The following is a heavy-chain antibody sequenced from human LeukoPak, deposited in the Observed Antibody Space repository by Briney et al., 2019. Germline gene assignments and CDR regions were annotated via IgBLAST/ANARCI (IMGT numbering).Heavy chain of an antibody. V-gene: IGHV6-1*01. CDR2: TYYGSKWCS. CDR1: GDSVSSNSAA. Sequence: SQTLSLTCAISGDSVSSNSAAWNWIRQSPSRGLEWLGRTYYGSKWCSDYAVSVKSRITINPDTSKNQFSSQLNSVTPEDTAVYYCARGAVWDPGAFDIWGQGTMVTVSS. D-gene: IGHD1-26*01. J-gene: IGHJ3*02. CDR3: ARGAVWDPGAFDI.